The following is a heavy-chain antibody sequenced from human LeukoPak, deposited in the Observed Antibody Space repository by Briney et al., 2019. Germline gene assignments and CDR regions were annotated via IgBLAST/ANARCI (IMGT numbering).Heavy chain of an antibody. CDR2: ISSSGGGT. CDR3: AKGVGEGAFDI. J-gene: IGHJ3*02. Sequence: GGSLRLSCAASGFTFSSYAMNWVRQAPGKGLEWVSAISSSGGGTYSADSAKGRFTISRDNSKNTLYLQMNSLRAEDTAVYYCAKGVGEGAFDIWGQGTMVSVSS. CDR1: GFTFSSYA. D-gene: IGHD3-10*01. V-gene: IGHV3-23*01.